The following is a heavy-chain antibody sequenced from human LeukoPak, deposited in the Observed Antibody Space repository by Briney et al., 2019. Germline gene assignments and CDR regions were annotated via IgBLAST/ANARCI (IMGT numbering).Heavy chain of an antibody. J-gene: IGHJ6*02. V-gene: IGHV1-18*01. CDR3: ARVYSYGYGSYYYGMDV. CDR2: ISAYNGNT. D-gene: IGHD5-18*01. Sequence: ASVTVSCKASGYTFTSYGISWVRQAPGQGLEWMGWISAYNGNTNYAQKLQGRVTMTTDTSTSTAYMELGSLRSDDTAVYYCARVYSYGYGSYYYGMDVWGQGTTVTVSS. CDR1: GYTFTSYG.